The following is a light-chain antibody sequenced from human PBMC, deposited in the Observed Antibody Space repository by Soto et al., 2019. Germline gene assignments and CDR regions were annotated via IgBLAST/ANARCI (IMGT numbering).Light chain of an antibody. CDR2: GNS. J-gene: IGLJ3*02. V-gene: IGLV1-40*01. CDR1: RSNIGAGNA. CDR3: QSYDSSLSGWV. Sequence: QSVLTQPPSVSGAPGQRVTISCTGSRSNIGAGNAVHWYQQLPGTAPKLLIYGNSNRPSGVPDRFSGSKSGTSASLAITGLQAEDEADYYCQSYDSSLSGWVFGGGTKLTVL.